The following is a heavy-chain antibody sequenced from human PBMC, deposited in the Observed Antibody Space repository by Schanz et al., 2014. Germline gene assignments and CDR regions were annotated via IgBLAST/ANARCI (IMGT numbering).Heavy chain of an antibody. CDR3: ARDYYDILTGYPYDAFDI. J-gene: IGHJ3*02. Sequence: QVQLVQSGAEMKKPGASVKVSCKASGYTFTGYYMHWVRQAPGQGLEWMGWINPNSGTTNYAQKFQGWVTMTRDTSISTAYMELRRLRSDDTAVYYCARDYYDILTGYPYDAFDIWGQGTMVTVSS. D-gene: IGHD3-9*01. CDR1: GYTFTGYY. CDR2: INPNSGTT. V-gene: IGHV1-2*04.